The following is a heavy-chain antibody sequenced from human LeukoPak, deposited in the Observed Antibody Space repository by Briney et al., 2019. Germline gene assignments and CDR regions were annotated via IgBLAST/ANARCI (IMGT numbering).Heavy chain of an antibody. D-gene: IGHD2-15*01. J-gene: IGHJ4*02. CDR3: AKDLVAGPGLLYCSGGSCYALDY. V-gene: IGHV3-30*18. CDR2: ISYDGSNK. Sequence: GGSLRLSCAASGFTVSSNYMSWVRQAPGKGLEWVAVISYDGSNKYYADSVKGRFTISRDNSKNTLYLQMNSLRAEDTAVYYCAKDLVAGPGLLYCSGGSCYALDYWGQGTLVTVSS. CDR1: GFTVSSNY.